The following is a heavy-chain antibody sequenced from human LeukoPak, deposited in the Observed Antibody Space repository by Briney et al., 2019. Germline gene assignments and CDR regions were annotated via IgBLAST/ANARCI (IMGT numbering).Heavy chain of an antibody. CDR1: GFTFSSYS. J-gene: IGHJ4*02. Sequence: GSLRLSCAASGFTFSSYSMNWVRQPPGKGLEWIGEINHSGSTNYNPSLKSRVTISVDTSKNQFSLKLSSVTAADTAVYYCARGKRTYDSSGYYGYWGQGTLVTVSS. CDR3: ARGKRTYDSSGYYGY. V-gene: IGHV4-34*01. D-gene: IGHD3-22*01. CDR2: INHSGST.